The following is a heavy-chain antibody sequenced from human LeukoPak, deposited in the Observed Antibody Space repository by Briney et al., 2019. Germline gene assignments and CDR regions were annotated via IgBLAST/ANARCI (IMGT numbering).Heavy chain of an antibody. CDR2: NYTSGST. V-gene: IGHV4-4*07. CDR1: GGSISSYY. J-gene: IGHJ4*02. D-gene: IGHD3-22*01. CDR3: ARVDYSYYYDRSGYYPY. Sequence: SETLSLTCTVSGGSISSYYWCWIRQPAGKGLEWMGCNYTSGSTNYNPSLKSRVTMSVDTSKNQFSLKLSSVTAADTAVYYCARVDYSYYYDRSGYYPYWGQGTLVTVSS.